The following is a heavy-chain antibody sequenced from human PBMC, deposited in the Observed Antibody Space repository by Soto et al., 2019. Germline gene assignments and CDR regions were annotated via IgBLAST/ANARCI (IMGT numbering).Heavy chain of an antibody. D-gene: IGHD3-10*01. CDR3: VKGQNYYGSGSYIPEDY. Sequence: GGSLRLSCSASGFTFSSYAMHWVRQAPGKGLEYVSAISSNGGSTYYADSVKGRFTISRDNSKNTLYLQMSSLRAEDTAVYYCVKGQNYYGSGSYIPEDYWGQGTLVTVSS. CDR1: GFTFSSYA. V-gene: IGHV3-64D*08. J-gene: IGHJ4*02. CDR2: ISSNGGST.